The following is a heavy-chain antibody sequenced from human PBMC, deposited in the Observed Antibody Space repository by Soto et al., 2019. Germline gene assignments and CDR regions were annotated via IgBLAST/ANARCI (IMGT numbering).Heavy chain of an antibody. J-gene: IGHJ4*02. CDR2: ISSNGAGT. CDR3: AKDRVANDSSGYYSILTDS. V-gene: IGHV3-23*01. Sequence: PGGSLRLSCAASGFTFSKYAMTWARQAPGKGLEWVSAISSNGAGTYYVDSVKGRFTVSRDNSKNTLYLQMHSLRAEDTAVYYCAKDRVANDSSGYYSILTDSWGQGTVVTVAS. D-gene: IGHD3-22*01. CDR1: GFTFSKYA.